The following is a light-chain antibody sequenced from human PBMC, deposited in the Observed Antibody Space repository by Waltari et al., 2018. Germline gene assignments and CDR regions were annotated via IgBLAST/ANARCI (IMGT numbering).Light chain of an antibody. V-gene: IGLV2-14*03. CDR3: SSYTTTSTYV. CDR2: VVN. CDR1: SSDVGAYHD. J-gene: IGLJ1*01. Sequence: QSALTQPASVSGSPGQSITTSCAGTSSDVGAYHDFAWYQQHSGKAPNLIIAVVNNRPSGFSNRFSGSKSGNTASLIISGLQADDEADYYCSSYTTTSTYVFGTGTTVSVL.